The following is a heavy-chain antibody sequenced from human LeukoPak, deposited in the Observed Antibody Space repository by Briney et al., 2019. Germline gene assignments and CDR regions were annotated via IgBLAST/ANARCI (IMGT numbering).Heavy chain of an antibody. CDR2: IYTGDCGT. CDR3: ARHVPLTGTTLGVRDYYYYYYLDV. D-gene: IGHD1-7*01. CDR1: GGGFTSYW. V-gene: IGHV5-51*01. Sequence: GGGLQSFSKGAGGGFTSYWIGWGRRKPGKEGEGMGIIYTGDCGTRYSASFEGQVTISADEYNTTAYLHWSSLKAPDTAMYYCARHVPLTGTTLGVRDYYYYYYLDVWGKGTTVTVSS. J-gene: IGHJ6*03.